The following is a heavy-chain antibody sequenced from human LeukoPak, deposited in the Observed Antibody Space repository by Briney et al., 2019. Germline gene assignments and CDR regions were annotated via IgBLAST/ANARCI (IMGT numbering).Heavy chain of an antibody. J-gene: IGHJ4*02. CDR1: GGSFSGYY. Sequence: KTSETLSLTCAVYGGSFSGYYWSWIRQPPGKGLEWIGYIYYSGSTNYNPSLKSRVTISVDTSKNQFSLKLSSVTAADTAVYYCARGGYCSGGSCYLGIFDYWGQGTLVTVSS. CDR2: IYYSGST. CDR3: ARGGYCSGGSCYLGIFDY. D-gene: IGHD2-15*01. V-gene: IGHV4-59*01.